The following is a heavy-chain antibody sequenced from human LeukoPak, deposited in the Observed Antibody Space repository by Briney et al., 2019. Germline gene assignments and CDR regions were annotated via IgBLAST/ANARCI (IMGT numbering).Heavy chain of an antibody. CDR3: ARGNSSSWPLDY. D-gene: IGHD6-13*01. CDR2: MNPNSGNT. J-gene: IGHJ4*02. V-gene: IGHV1-8*01. CDR1: GYTFTSSD. Sequence: ASVKVSCKTSGYTFTSSDINWVRQATGQGLEWMGWMNPNSGNTGYAQNFQGRVTMTRDTSISTAYMELSSLRAEDTAVYYCARGNSSSWPLDYWGQGTLVTVSS.